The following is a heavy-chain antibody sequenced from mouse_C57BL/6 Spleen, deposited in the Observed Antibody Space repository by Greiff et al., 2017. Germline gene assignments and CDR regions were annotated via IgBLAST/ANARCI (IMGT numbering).Heavy chain of an antibody. CDR1: GYSITSGYD. Sequence: VQLKESGPGMVKPSQSLSLTCTVTGYSITSGYDWHWIRHFPGNKLEWMGYISYSGSTNYNPSLKSRISITHDTSKNHFFLKLNSVTTEDTATYYCAREGYGSSLGFAYWGQGTLVTVSA. D-gene: IGHD1-1*01. V-gene: IGHV3-1*01. J-gene: IGHJ3*01. CDR3: AREGYGSSLGFAY. CDR2: ISYSGST.